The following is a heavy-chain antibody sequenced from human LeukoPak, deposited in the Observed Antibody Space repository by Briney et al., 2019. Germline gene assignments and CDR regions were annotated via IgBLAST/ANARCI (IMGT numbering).Heavy chain of an antibody. CDR3: AKDERDYYDSSGYPDY. V-gene: IGHV3-30*04. CDR2: ISYDGSKK. CDR1: GFTFSSYA. Sequence: GGSLRLSCAASGFTFSSYAMHWVRQAPGKGLEWVAIISYDGSKKYYLDSVKGRFTISRDNSKNTLYLQMNSLRAEDTAVYYCAKDERDYYDSSGYPDYWGQGTLVTVSS. D-gene: IGHD3-22*01. J-gene: IGHJ4*02.